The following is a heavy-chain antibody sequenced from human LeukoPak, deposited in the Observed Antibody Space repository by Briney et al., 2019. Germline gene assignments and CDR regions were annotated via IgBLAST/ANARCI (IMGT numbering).Heavy chain of an antibody. CDR3: ARGSYYDDSSGLAPDY. D-gene: IGHD3-22*01. V-gene: IGHV3-66*01. CDR2: IYSGGST. CDR1: GFTVSSNY. J-gene: IGHJ4*02. Sequence: PGGSLRLSCAASGFTVSSNYMSWVRQAPGKGLEWVSVIYSGGSTYYADSVKGRFTISRDNSKNTLYLQMNSLRAEDTALYYCARGSYYDDSSGLAPDYWGQGTLVTVSS.